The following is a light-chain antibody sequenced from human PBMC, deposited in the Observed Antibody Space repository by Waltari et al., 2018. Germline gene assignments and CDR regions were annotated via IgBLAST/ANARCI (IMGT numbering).Light chain of an antibody. CDR3: CSYAGSSTFWV. V-gene: IGLV2-23*02. J-gene: IGLJ3*02. CDR1: PRAVGLSTL. Sequence: QSALTQPASVSGSPAQPITIPCPGTPRAVGLSTLVSWYHQHPGKPPKLMIYEVSKRPSGVSNRFSGSKSGNTASLTISGLQAEDEADYYCCSYAGSSTFWVFGGGTKLTVL. CDR2: EVS.